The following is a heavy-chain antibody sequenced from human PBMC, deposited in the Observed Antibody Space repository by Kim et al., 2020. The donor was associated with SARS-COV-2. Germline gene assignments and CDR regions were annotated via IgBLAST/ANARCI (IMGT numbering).Heavy chain of an antibody. Sequence: SETLSLTCTVSRGSIYNYYWSWIRQPPGKGLEWSGYIYYSGSTIYNPSLKSRVTISVDTSKNEFSLKLTSVTAADTAVYYCARENYYMDVWGKGTTVTVSS. CDR2: IYYSGST. CDR1: RGSIYNYY. J-gene: IGHJ6*03. V-gene: IGHV4-59*01. CDR3: ARENYYMDV.